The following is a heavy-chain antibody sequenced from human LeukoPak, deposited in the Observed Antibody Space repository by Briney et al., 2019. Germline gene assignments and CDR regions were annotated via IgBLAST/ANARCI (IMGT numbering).Heavy chain of an antibody. CDR2: INHSGST. V-gene: IGHV4-34*01. CDR1: GGSFSGYY. Sequence: SETLSLTCAVYGGSFSGYYWSWIRQPPGKGLEWIGEINHSGSTNYNPSLKSRVTISVDTSKNQFSLKLSSVTAADTAVYYCARAVFMYSSGLGYWGQGTLVTVSS. J-gene: IGHJ4*02. D-gene: IGHD6-19*01. CDR3: ARAVFMYSSGLGY.